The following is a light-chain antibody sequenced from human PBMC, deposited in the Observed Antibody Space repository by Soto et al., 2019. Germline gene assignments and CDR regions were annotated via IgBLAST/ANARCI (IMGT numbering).Light chain of an antibody. CDR2: SND. V-gene: IGLV1-44*01. CDR3: AAWDDSLNAV. CDR1: RSNIGNNA. J-gene: IGLJ2*01. Sequence: QSVLTQTPSASGTPGQTVTISCSGSRSNIGNNAVSWYQQFPGTAPKLLISSNDQRPSGVPDRFSGSKSGTSASLAISGLQSEDEADYYCAAWDDSLNAVFGGGTKLTVL.